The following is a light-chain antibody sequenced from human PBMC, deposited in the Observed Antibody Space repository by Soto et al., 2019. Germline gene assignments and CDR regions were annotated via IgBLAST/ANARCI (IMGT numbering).Light chain of an antibody. CDR3: QQYNNWPKT. Sequence: EIVVTQSPAGLSVSPGERATLSCRASQSVNSNLAWYQQRPGQAPRLLIYGASTRATGIPARFSGSGSGTEFTLTISSLQSEDFAVYYCQQYNNWPKTFGQGTKVEIK. CDR2: GAS. CDR1: QSVNSN. J-gene: IGKJ1*01. V-gene: IGKV3-15*01.